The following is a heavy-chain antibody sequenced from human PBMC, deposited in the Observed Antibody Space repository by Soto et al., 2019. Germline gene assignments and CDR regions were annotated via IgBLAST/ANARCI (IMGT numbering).Heavy chain of an antibody. V-gene: IGHV3-53*01. J-gene: IGHJ4*02. D-gene: IGHD2-15*01. Sequence: EVQLVESGGGLIQPGGSLRLSCAASGFTVSSNYISWVRQAPGKGLEWVSSIYNAGSKRYAENLKNRFSITTNNYMNTPYLQKNSLRAEETAVDYCATLGPLVGLPFDYWGQGTLVTVSS. CDR2: IYNAGSK. CDR3: ATLGPLVGLPFDY. CDR1: GFTVSSNY.